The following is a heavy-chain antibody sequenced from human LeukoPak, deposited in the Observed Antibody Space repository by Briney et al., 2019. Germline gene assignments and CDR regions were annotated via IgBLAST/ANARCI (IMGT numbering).Heavy chain of an antibody. CDR2: ISAYNGDT. CDR1: GYTSSSYG. CDR3: ARANVLLWFGELFHDAFDI. D-gene: IGHD3-10*01. Sequence: GASVKVSCKTSGYTSSSYGFSWVRQAPGQGLEWMGWISAYNGDTKYAPKLQGRIAMTTDASTTAYMELRSLRSDGTAVYYCARANVLLWFGELFHDAFDIWGQGTMVTVSS. J-gene: IGHJ3*02. V-gene: IGHV1-18*01.